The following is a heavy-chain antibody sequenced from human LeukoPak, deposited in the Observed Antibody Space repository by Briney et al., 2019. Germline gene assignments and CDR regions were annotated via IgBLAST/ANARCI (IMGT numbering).Heavy chain of an antibody. CDR2: ISGSGST. CDR1: GFTFSSYV. V-gene: IGHV3-23*01. J-gene: IGHJ4*02. CDR3: AKAGIELWFGGHFDY. D-gene: IGHD5-18*01. Sequence: GGSLRLSCAASGFTFSSYVMTWVRQAPGKGLEWVSGISGSGSTSYADSVKGRFTISRDNSKNTLYLRMNSLRAEDTAIYYCAKAGIELWFGGHFDYWGQGTQVTVSS.